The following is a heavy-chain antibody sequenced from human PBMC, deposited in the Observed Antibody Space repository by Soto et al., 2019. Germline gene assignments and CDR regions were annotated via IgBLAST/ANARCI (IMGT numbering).Heavy chain of an antibody. J-gene: IGHJ4*02. CDR3: ARDQCVRSAVPAALDY. D-gene: IGHD2-2*01. V-gene: IGHV1-2*02. CDR2: INPNSGGT. Sequence: ASVKVSCKASGYTFTGYYMHWVRRAPGQGLEWMGWINPNSGGTTYAQKFQGRVTMTRDTSISTAYMELSRLRSDDTAVYYCARDQCVRSAVPAALDYWCQGNLVTV. CDR1: GYTFTGYY.